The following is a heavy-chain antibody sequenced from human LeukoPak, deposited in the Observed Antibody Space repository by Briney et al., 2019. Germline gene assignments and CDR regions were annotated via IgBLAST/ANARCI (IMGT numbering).Heavy chain of an antibody. CDR2: IYYSGST. J-gene: IGHJ6*02. V-gene: IGHV4-59*01. Sequence: PSETLSLTCTVSGGSISSYYWSWIRQPPGKGLEWIGYIYYSGSTNYNPSLKSRVTISVDTSKNQFSLKLISVTAADTAVYYCARGGYYYYGMDVWGQGTTVTVSS. CDR1: GGSISSYY. CDR3: ARGGYYYYGMDV.